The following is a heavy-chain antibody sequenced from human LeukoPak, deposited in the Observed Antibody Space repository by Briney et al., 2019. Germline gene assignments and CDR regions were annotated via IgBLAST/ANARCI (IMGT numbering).Heavy chain of an antibody. J-gene: IGHJ4*02. D-gene: IGHD2/OR15-2a*01. CDR3: VSFYETY. CDR1: GFTFSTYS. Sequence: HPGGSLRLSCAASGFTFSTYSMNWVRQAPGKGLEWISFIRHDSSDIYYADSVKGRFTISKDNAKNTVYLQMNSLRAEDTAVYYCVSFYETYWGRGTLVTVSS. CDR2: IRHDSSDI. V-gene: IGHV3-48*04.